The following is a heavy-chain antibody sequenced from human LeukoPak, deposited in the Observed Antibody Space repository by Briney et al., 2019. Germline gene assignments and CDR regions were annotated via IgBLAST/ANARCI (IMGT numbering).Heavy chain of an antibody. CDR1: GGTFSSYA. Sequence: SVKVSCKASGGTFSSYAISWVRQAPGQGLEWMGRIFPILGIANYAQKFQGRVTITADKSTSTAYMELSSLRSEDTAVYYCARFRLGGSSSGGGTRFFDYWGQGTLVTVSS. CDR3: ARFRLGGSSSGGGTRFFDY. D-gene: IGHD6-13*01. CDR2: IFPILGIA. V-gene: IGHV1-69*04. J-gene: IGHJ4*02.